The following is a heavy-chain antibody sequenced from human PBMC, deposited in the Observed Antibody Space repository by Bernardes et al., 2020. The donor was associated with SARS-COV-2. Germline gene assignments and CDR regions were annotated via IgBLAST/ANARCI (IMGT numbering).Heavy chain of an antibody. V-gene: IGHV6-1*01. D-gene: IGHD3-10*01. J-gene: IGHJ6*02. CDR2: TYYRSKWYN. Sequence: QTLSLTFAISGDSVSSNSAAWNWIRQSPSRGLEWLGRTYYRSKWYNDYAVSVKSRITINPDTSKNQFSLQLNSVTPEDTAVYYCARARGDIWFGELGDYYYGMDVWGQGTTVTVSS. CDR3: ARARGDIWFGELGDYYYGMDV. CDR1: GDSVSSNSAA.